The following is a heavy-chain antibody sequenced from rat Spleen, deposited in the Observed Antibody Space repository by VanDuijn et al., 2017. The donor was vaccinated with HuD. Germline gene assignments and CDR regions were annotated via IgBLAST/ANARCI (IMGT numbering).Heavy chain of an antibody. CDR2: ISPSGGST. V-gene: IGHV5-25*01. CDR1: GFIFRKYD. Sequence: EVQLVESGGGLVQPGRSLKISCTASGFIFRKYDMAWVRQAPTKGLEWVASISPSGGSTYYRDSVKGRFIVSRDNAKSTLYLQMNSLTSEDTATYYCARPCSRRYVMDAWGQGASVTVSS. D-gene: IGHD1-2*01. J-gene: IGHJ4*01. CDR3: ARPCSRRYVMDA.